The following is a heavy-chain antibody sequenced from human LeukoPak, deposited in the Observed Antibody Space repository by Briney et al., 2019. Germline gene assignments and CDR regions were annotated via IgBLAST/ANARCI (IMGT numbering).Heavy chain of an antibody. Sequence: GGSLRLSCAASGFTFSSYAMYWVRRPPGKGLEWVAVILSGGSIKYYADSVKGRFTISRDNAKNTLYLQMQNVRTEDTSIYYCAKDSSDDYPDYWGQGTLVTVSS. CDR1: GFTFSSYA. D-gene: IGHD4/OR15-4a*01. CDR3: AKDSSDDYPDY. J-gene: IGHJ4*02. V-gene: IGHV3-30*18. CDR2: ILSGGSIK.